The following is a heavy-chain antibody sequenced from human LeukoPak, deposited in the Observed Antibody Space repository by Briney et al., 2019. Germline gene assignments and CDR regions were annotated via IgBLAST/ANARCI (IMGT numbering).Heavy chain of an antibody. V-gene: IGHV4-34*01. Sequence: PSETLSLTCAVYGGSFSGYYWSWIRQPPGKGLEWIGEINHSGSTNYNPSLKSRVTISVDTSKNQFSLKLSSVTAAGTAVYYCARGDSGSYLGSYYYYMDVWGKGTTVTVSS. D-gene: IGHD1-26*01. CDR2: INHSGST. CDR3: ARGDSGSYLGSYYYYMDV. J-gene: IGHJ6*03. CDR1: GGSFSGYY.